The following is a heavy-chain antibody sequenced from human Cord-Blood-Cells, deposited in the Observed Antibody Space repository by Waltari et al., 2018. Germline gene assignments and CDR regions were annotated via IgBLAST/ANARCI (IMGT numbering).Heavy chain of an antibody. J-gene: IGHJ4*02. CDR2: IYYSGST. V-gene: IGHV4-39*07. D-gene: IGHD6-19*01. CDR1: GGSISSSSYY. CDR3: ARRGAVAGMDY. Sequence: QLQLQESGPGLVKPSETLSLTCTVSGGSISSSSYYSGWIRQPPGKGLEWIGSIYYSGSTYYNPSLKSRVTISVDTSKNQFSLKLSSVTAADTAVYYCARRGAVAGMDYWGQGTLVTVSS.